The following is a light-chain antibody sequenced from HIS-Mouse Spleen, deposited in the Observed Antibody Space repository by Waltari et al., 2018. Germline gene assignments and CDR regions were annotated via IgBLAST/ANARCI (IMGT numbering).Light chain of an antibody. CDR3: QQYYSYPLT. V-gene: IGKV1-8*01. J-gene: IGKJ4*01. CDR1: QGISSY. Sequence: AIRMTQYPSSFSASTGDRVPITCRASQGISSYLAWYQQKPGKAPKLLIYAASTLQSGVPSRFSGSGSGTDFTLTISCLQSEDFATYYCQQYYSYPLTFGGGTKVEIK. CDR2: AAS.